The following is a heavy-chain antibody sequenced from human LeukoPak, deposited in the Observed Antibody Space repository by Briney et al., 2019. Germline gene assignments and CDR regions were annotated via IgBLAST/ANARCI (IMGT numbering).Heavy chain of an antibody. CDR3: ARGYCSTYRVDY. Sequence: ASVKVSCKASGYTLTNYYKYWVRQAPGQGLEWMGIINPSGNSTRYQQKFQDRVTMTRETSTRTVYMELSSLRSEDTAMYYCARGYCSTYRVDYWGQGTLVTVSS. D-gene: IGHD2-15*01. J-gene: IGHJ4*02. V-gene: IGHV1-46*01. CDR2: INPSGNST. CDR1: GYTLTNYY.